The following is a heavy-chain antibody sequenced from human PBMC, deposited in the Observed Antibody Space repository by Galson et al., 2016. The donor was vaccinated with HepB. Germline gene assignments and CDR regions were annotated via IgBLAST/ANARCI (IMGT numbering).Heavy chain of an antibody. D-gene: IGHD3-10*01. Sequence: PALVKPTQTLTLTCTFSGFSLSTSAMCVSWIRQPPGKALEWLALIDWDDDKYYSTSLKTRLTISKDTSKNQVVLAMTNMDPVDTATYYCARVRWERGLWLGAADYWGQGTLVTVSS. CDR2: IDWDDDK. V-gene: IGHV2-70*13. CDR3: ARVRWERGLWLGAADY. CDR1: GFSLSTSAMC. J-gene: IGHJ4*02.